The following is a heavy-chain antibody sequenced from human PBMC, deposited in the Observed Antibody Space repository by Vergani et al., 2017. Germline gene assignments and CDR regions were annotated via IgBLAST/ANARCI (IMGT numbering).Heavy chain of an antibody. CDR2: INPNSGGT. CDR1: GYTFTGYY. D-gene: IGHD1-26*01. V-gene: IGHV1-2*02. Sequence: QVQLVQSGAEVKKPGASVKVSCKASGYTFTGYYMHWVRQAPGQGLEWMGWINPNSGGTNYAQKFQGRVTMTRDTSISTAYMELSSVTAVDTAVYYCARGRSGWELQLDAFDIWGQGTMVTVSS. CDR3: ARGRSGWELQLDAFDI. J-gene: IGHJ3*02.